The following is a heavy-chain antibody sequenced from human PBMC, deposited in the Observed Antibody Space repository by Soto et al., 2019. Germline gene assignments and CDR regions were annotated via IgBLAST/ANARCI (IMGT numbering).Heavy chain of an antibody. J-gene: IGHJ4*02. D-gene: IGHD3-3*01. CDR3: ARTFGEWLLPFDY. CDR2: IYYSGST. V-gene: IGHV4-59*01. CDR1: GGPISSYY. Sequence: SETLSLTCTVSGGPISSYYWSWIRQPPGKGLEWIGYIYYSGSTNYNPSLKSRVTISVDTSKNQFSLKLSSVTAADTAVYYCARTFGEWLLPFDYWGQGTLVTVSS.